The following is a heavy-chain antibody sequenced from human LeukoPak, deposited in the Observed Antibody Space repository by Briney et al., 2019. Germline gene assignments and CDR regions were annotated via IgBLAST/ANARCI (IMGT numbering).Heavy chain of an antibody. J-gene: IGHJ4*02. CDR3: ARRGDY. CDR2: IYYGGST. CDR1: GVSISSSSYY. V-gene: IGHV4-39*01. Sequence: SETLSLTCTVSGVSISSSSYYWAWIRQPPGKGLEWIGSIYYGGSTYYNPSLKSRVTISVDTSKNQFSLKLSSVTAADTAVYYCARRGDYWGQGTLVTVSS.